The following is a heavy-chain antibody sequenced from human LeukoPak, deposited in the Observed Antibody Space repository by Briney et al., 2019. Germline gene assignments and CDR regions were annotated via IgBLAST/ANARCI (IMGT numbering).Heavy chain of an antibody. CDR3: ARGHMVEATMDAFDI. CDR1: GFTFSSYN. V-gene: IGHV3-48*04. D-gene: IGHD1-26*01. Sequence: QTGGSVRLSCAASGFTFSSYNMNWVRQAPGKGLEWGSYISWSTTTIYYADSVKGRFTISRDNAKNSLYLQMNSLRAEDTAVYYCARGHMVEATMDAFDIWGQGTMVTVSS. CDR2: ISWSTTTI. J-gene: IGHJ3*02.